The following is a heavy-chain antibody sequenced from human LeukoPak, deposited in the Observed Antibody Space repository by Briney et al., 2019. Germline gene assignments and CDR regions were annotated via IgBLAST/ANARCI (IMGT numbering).Heavy chain of an antibody. CDR1: GLTFSNAW. J-gene: IGHJ4*02. CDR2: IKRKSDGGTT. V-gene: IGHV3-15*01. CDR3: TTELDVRPNHY. D-gene: IGHD1-14*01. Sequence: GGCLRLSCAASGLTFSNAWMSWVRQAPGKGLEWVGRIKRKSDGGTTDYAAPVKGRFTISRDDSKNTLYLQMNSLKSEDTAVYYCTTELDVRPNHYWGQGTLVTVSS.